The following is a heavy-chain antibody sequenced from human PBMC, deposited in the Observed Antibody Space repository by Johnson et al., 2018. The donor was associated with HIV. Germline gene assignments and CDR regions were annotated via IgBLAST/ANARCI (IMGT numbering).Heavy chain of an antibody. V-gene: IGHV3-9*01. CDR1: GFTFDDYA. CDR2: ISWNSGSI. J-gene: IGHJ3*02. CDR3: AKDLWDAYNPPPGAFDI. Sequence: VESGGGLEQPGRSLRLSCAASGFTFDDYAMHWVRQAPGKGLEWVSGISWNSGSIGYADSVKGRFPISRDNSKNTLYLQMNSLRAEDTAIYYCAKDLWDAYNPPPGAFDIWGQGTMVTVSS. D-gene: IGHD5-24*01.